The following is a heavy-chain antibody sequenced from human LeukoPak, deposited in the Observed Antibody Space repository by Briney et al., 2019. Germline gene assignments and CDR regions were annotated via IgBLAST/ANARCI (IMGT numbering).Heavy chain of an antibody. V-gene: IGHV3-7*01. CDR3: ARDPPYYDFWSGYYTQPH. CDR1: GSTFSSYW. D-gene: IGHD3-3*01. J-gene: IGHJ4*02. Sequence: PGGSLRLSCAASGSTFSSYWMSWVRQAPGKGLEWVANIKQDGSEKYYVDSVKGRFTISRDNAKNSLYLQMNSLRAEDTAVYYCARDPPYYDFWSGYYTQPHWGQGTLVTVSS. CDR2: IKQDGSEK.